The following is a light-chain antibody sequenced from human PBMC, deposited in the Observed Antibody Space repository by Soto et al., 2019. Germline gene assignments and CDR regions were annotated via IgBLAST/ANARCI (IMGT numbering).Light chain of an antibody. J-gene: IGLJ1*01. CDR3: SSYTSSSTRV. Sequence: QSVLTPPASVSGSPGQSINISCTGTSSDVGGYNYVSWYQQHPGKAPKLMIYDVSNRPSGASNRFSGSKSGNTASLTISGLQAEDEADYYCSSYTSSSTRVFGTGTKVTVL. CDR1: SSDVGGYNY. CDR2: DVS. V-gene: IGLV2-14*01.